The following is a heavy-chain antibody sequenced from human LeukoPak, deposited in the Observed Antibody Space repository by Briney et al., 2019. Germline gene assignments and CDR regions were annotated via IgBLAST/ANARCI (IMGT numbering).Heavy chain of an antibody. Sequence: GGSLRLSCVASGFTVSISYMSWVRQAPGRGLEWVANIKQDGSEKYYVDSVKGRFTISRDNAKNSLYLQMNSLRAEDAAVYYCARTSGTGWSHWGQGTLVTVSS. CDR2: IKQDGSEK. CDR1: GFTVSISY. CDR3: ARTSGTGWSH. J-gene: IGHJ4*02. D-gene: IGHD6-19*01. V-gene: IGHV3-7*01.